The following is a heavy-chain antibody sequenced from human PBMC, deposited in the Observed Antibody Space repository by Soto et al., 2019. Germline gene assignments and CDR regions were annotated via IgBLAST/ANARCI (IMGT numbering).Heavy chain of an antibody. CDR3: ANGSASFRPYYFDY. J-gene: IGHJ4*02. Sequence: EVQLLESGGGLVQPGGSLRLSCAASGFTFNNYAMSWVRQAPGNGLEWVSAINGGGSSTYLADSVKGRFTISRDNSKNTLYLEVNSLRAKDSALYYCANGSASFRPYYFDYWGLGTLVTVSS. D-gene: IGHD6-6*01. CDR2: INGGGSST. CDR1: GFTFNNYA. V-gene: IGHV3-23*01.